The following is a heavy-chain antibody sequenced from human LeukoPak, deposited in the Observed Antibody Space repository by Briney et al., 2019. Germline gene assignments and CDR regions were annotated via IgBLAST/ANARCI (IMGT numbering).Heavy chain of an antibody. CDR3: ARGDREPGIAAAGTSHFDY. CDR2: IYNYGGT. D-gene: IGHD6-13*01. V-gene: IGHV4-59*08. J-gene: IGHJ4*02. CDR1: GGSMSSDY. Sequence: SETLSLTCTVSGGSMSSDYWSWTRQPPGKGLEWIGYIYNYGGTNYSPSLKTRITMSIDTSKNQISLRLASVTAADTAVYYCARGDREPGIAAAGTSHFDYWGQGTLVTVSS.